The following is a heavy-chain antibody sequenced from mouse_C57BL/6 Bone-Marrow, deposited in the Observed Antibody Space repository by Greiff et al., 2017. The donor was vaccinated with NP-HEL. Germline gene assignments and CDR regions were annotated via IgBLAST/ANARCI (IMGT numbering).Heavy chain of an antibody. D-gene: IGHD1-1*02. Sequence: QVQLQQSGAELARPGASVKLSCKASGYTFTSYGISWVKQRTGQGLEWIGEIYPRSGNTYYNEKFKGKATLTADKSSSTAYMEIRSLTSEDSAVYFCARVVVTYYAMDYWGQGTSVTVSS. CDR3: ARVVVTYYAMDY. V-gene: IGHV1-81*01. CDR2: IYPRSGNT. J-gene: IGHJ4*01. CDR1: GYTFTSYG.